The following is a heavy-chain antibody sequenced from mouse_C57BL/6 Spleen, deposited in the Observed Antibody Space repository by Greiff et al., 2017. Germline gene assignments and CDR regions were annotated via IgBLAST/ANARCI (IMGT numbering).Heavy chain of an antibody. Sequence: QVQLQQPGAELVKPGASVKLSCKASGYTFTSYWMHWVKQRPGQGLEWIGMIHPNSGSTDYNEKFKSKATLTVDKSSSTAYMQLSSLTSEDSAVYYCARGVATDYFDYWGQGTTLTVSS. CDR1: GYTFTSYW. CDR2: IHPNSGST. J-gene: IGHJ2*01. D-gene: IGHD1-1*02. CDR3: ARGVATDYFDY. V-gene: IGHV1-64*01.